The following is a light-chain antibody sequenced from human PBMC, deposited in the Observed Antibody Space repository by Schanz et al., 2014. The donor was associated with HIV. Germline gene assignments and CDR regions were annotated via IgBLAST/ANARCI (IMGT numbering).Light chain of an antibody. J-gene: IGLJ1*01. CDR3: SSYTSTSTPLV. Sequence: QSALTQPASVSGSPGQSITVSCTGTNSDVGGYNYVSWYQQHPGKAPKLIIYDVSDRPSGVSNRFSGSKSGNTASLTISGLQTEDEADYYCSSYTSTSTPLVFGTGTKLTVL. CDR2: DVS. V-gene: IGLV2-14*01. CDR1: NSDVGGYNY.